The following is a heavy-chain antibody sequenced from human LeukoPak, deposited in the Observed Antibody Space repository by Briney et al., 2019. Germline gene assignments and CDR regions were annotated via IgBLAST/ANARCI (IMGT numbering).Heavy chain of an antibody. J-gene: IGHJ4*02. D-gene: IGHD6-13*01. CDR2: IKSKTDGGTT. CDR3: TTLAAAGTYGY. V-gene: IGHV3-15*01. Sequence: GGSLTLSWTASGFTFSNAWMSWVRQAPGKGLEWVGRIKSKTDGGTTDYAAPVKGRFTISRDDSKNTLYLQMNSLKTEDTAVYYCTTLAAAGTYGYWGQGTLVTVSS. CDR1: GFTFSNAW.